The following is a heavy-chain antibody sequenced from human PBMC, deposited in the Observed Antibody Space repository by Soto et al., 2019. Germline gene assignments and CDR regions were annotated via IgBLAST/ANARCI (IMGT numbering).Heavy chain of an antibody. CDR1: GYSFTSYW. V-gene: IGHV5-51*01. CDR3: ARQSVESYDFWSGYYNRWDY. J-gene: IGHJ4*02. D-gene: IGHD3-3*01. CDR2: IYPGDSDT. Sequence: GESLKISCKGSGYSFTSYWIGWVRQMPGKGLEWMGIIYPGDSDTRYSPSFQGQVTISADKSISTAYLQWSSLKASDTAMYYCARQSVESYDFWSGYYNRWDYWGQGTLVTVSS.